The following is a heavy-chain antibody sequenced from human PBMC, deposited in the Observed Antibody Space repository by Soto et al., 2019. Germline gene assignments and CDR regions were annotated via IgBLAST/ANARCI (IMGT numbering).Heavy chain of an antibody. J-gene: IGHJ5*02. CDR1: GYTFTRFT. CDR3: ARGIATGQLDP. CDR2: INPDNGNT. V-gene: IGHV1-3*01. Sequence: ASVKVSCKASGYTFTRFTMNWVRQAPGQRLEWMGWINPDNGNTKSSQKFQDRVIITRDTSASTAYMDLSSLRSEDTAVYYCARGIATGQLDPWGQGTLVTVSS. D-gene: IGHD2-15*01.